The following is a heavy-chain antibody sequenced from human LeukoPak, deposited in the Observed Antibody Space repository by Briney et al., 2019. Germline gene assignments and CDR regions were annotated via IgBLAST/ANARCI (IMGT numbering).Heavy chain of an antibody. CDR2: ISAYNGNT. CDR3: ASWSPGDYVLDY. D-gene: IGHD4-17*01. Sequence: GASVKVSCKASGYTFTSCGISWVRQAPGQGLEWMGWISAYNGNTNYAQKLQGRVTMTTDTSTSTAYMELRSLRSDDTAVYYCASWSPGDYVLDYWGQGTLVTVSS. V-gene: IGHV1-18*01. CDR1: GYTFTSCG. J-gene: IGHJ4*02.